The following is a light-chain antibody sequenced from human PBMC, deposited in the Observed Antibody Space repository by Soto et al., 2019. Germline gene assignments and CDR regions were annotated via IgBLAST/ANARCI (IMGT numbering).Light chain of an antibody. Sequence: EIVLTQSPATLSLFSGERATISWLASQSVSRHLAWYQQKPGQAPRLLIYDASNRATGIPARFSGSGSGTDFTLTISSLEPEDFAVYYCQQRNNWPPVTFGGGTKVDIK. J-gene: IGKJ4*01. CDR1: QSVSRH. CDR2: DAS. CDR3: QQRNNWPPVT. V-gene: IGKV3-11*01.